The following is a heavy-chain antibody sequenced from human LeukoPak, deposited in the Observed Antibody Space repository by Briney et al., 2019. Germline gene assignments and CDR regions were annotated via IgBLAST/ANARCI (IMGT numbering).Heavy chain of an antibody. J-gene: IGHJ4*02. D-gene: IGHD6-13*01. CDR2: IKSKTDGGTT. CDR3: TYAGTGY. V-gene: IGHV3-15*01. CDR1: GFTVSSNY. Sequence: GGPLRLSCAASGFTVSSNYMSWVRQAPGKGLEWVGRIKSKTDGGTTDYAAPVKGRFTISRDDSKNTLYLQMNSLKTEDTAVYYCTYAGTGYWGQGTLVTVSS.